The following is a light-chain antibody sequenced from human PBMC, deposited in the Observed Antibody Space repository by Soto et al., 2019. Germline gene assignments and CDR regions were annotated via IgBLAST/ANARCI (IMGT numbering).Light chain of an antibody. J-gene: IGLJ3*02. CDR1: SSDVGSYNY. Sequence: QSALTQPASVSGSPGQSITISCTGTSSDVGSYNYVSWYQQHPGKAPKLLIYGVTNRPSGLSNRFSGSKSGNTASLTISGLQAEDEGDYYCSSFTSTRTVVFGGGTKLTVL. CDR3: SSFTSTRTVV. V-gene: IGLV2-14*01. CDR2: GVT.